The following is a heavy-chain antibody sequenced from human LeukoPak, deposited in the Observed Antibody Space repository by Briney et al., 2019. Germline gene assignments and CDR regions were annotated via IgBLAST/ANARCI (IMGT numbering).Heavy chain of an antibody. V-gene: IGHV3-74*01. J-gene: IGHJ6*03. D-gene: IGHD3-22*01. CDR3: ARVETSYDRSGYSWDYYYYMDV. CDR2: INSDGSST. CDR1: GFTFSSYW. Sequence: GGSLRLSCAASGFTFSSYWMHWVRQAPGKGLVWVSRINSDGSSTSYADSVKGRFTISRDNAKKSLYLQMNSLRAEDTGVYYCARVETSYDRSGYSWDYYYYMDVWGKGTTVTISS.